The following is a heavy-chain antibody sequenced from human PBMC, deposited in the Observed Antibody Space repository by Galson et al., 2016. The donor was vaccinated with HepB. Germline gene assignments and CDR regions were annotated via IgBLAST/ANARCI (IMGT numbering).Heavy chain of an antibody. CDR1: GLSFSSNG. V-gene: IGHV3-23*01. Sequence: SLRLSCAASGLSFSSNGMSWVRQAPGKGLEWVSVISGSGDYTYYADSVKGRCTISRDNSKSMVYQQMNSLRAEDTAIYYCAKMSFDQVRGSPWYFDYWGQGSLVTASS. D-gene: IGHD3-10*01. CDR3: AKMSFDQVRGSPWYFDY. CDR2: ISGSGDYT. J-gene: IGHJ4*02.